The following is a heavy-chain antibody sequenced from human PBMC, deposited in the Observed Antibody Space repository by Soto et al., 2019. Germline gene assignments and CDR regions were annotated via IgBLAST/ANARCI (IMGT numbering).Heavy chain of an antibody. CDR1: GFTFSSYA. V-gene: IGHV3-23*01. CDR2: ISGSGGST. CDR3: AKDIFVEGYYYYYMDV. Sequence: PGGPLRLSCAASGFTFSSYAMSWVRQAPGKGLEWVSDISGSGGSTYYADSVKGRFTISRDNSKNTLYLQMNSLRAEDTAVYYCAKDIFVEGYYYYYMDVWGKGTTVTVSS. J-gene: IGHJ6*03.